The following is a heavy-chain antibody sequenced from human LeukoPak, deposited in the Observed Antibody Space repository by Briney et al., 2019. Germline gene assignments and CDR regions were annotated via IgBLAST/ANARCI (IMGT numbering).Heavy chain of an antibody. D-gene: IGHD3-22*01. CDR2: MYYSGST. CDR1: GGSISRGDYY. CDR3: ARSYYYDSRIDP. V-gene: IGHV4-30-4*01. J-gene: IGHJ5*02. Sequence: SETLSLTCTVSGGSISRGDYYWSWIRQPPGKGLEWIAYMYYSGSTYYNPSLKSRVTMSADTSKNQLSLKLSSVTAADTAVYYCARSYYYDSRIDPWGQGILVTVSS.